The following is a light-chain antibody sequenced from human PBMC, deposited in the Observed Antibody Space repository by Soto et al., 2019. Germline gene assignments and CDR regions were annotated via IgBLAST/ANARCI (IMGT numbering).Light chain of an antibody. CDR2: EVS. CDR1: SSDVGNYNL. J-gene: IGLJ1*01. CDR3: CSYAGSSTCV. V-gene: IGLV2-23*02. Sequence: QSVLTQPASVSGAPGQSITISCTGTSSDVGNYNLVTWYQQHPGKAPKLMIYEVSKRPSRVSNRFSGSKSGNTASLTISGLQAEDEADYYCCSYAGSSTCVFGTGTKLTV.